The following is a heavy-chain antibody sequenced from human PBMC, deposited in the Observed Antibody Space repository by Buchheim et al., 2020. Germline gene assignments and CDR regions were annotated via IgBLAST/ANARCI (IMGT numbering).Heavy chain of an antibody. CDR2: ISSDGSSR. V-gene: IGHV3-48*01. Sequence: EVQLVESGGALVQPGGSLRLSCAASGFTFRTYSFSWVRQAPGKGLEWISDISSDGSSRYYADSVRGRFTISRDNTKNLLFLQLNSLGADDTAIYYCARTVSFYFDSWGQGT. J-gene: IGHJ4*02. CDR3: ARTVSFYFDS. D-gene: IGHD4-11*01. CDR1: GFTFRTYS.